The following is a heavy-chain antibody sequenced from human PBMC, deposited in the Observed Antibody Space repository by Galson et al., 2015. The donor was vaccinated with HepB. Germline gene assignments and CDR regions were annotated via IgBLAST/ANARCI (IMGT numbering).Heavy chain of an antibody. CDR2: ISGSGGST. Sequence: SLRLSCAASGFTFNRYAMSWVRQAPGKGLEWVSAISGSGGSTYYADSVKGRFTISRDNSKNTLYLQMNSLRAEDTAVYYCAKAKYYYDSSGYPNWGQGTLVTVSS. D-gene: IGHD3-22*01. J-gene: IGHJ4*02. CDR1: GFTFNRYA. CDR3: AKAKYYYDSSGYPN. V-gene: IGHV3-23*01.